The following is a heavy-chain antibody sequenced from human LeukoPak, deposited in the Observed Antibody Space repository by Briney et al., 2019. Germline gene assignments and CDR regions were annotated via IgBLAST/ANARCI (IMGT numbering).Heavy chain of an antibody. V-gene: IGHV3-48*03. CDR3: ARVIVSAVAGNSDY. CDR1: GFTFSSYE. J-gene: IGHJ4*02. D-gene: IGHD6-19*01. Sequence: GGSLRLSCAASGFTFSSYEMNWVRQAPGKGLEWVSYISSSGSTRTYADSVKGRFTISRDNAKNSLYLEMNSLRAEDTAVYYCARVIVSAVAGNSDYRGQGTLVTVSS. CDR2: ISSSGSTR.